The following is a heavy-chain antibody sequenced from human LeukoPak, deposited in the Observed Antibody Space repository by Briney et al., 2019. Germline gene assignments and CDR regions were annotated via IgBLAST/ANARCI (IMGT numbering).Heavy chain of an antibody. V-gene: IGHV4-59*12. CDR2: IYYSGST. CDR1: GGSISSYY. CDR3: ARDPKGRGYSYGSDY. Sequence: SETLSLTCTVSGGSISSYYWSRIRQPPGKGLEWIGYIYYSGSTNYNPSLKSRVTISVDTSKNQFSLRLYSVTAADTAVYYCARDPKGRGYSYGSDYWGQGTLVTVSS. D-gene: IGHD5-18*01. J-gene: IGHJ4*02.